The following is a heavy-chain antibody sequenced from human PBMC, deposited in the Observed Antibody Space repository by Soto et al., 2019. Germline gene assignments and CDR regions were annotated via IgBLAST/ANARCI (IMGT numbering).Heavy chain of an antibody. V-gene: IGHV1-69*10. CDR3: ARESFPSVVTREFDY. Sequence: SVKVSCKASGGTFSSYAISWVRQAPGQGLEWMGGIIPIFGIANYAQKFQGRVTITADKSTSTAYMELSSLRSEDTAVYYCARESFPSVVTREFDYWGQGTLVTVSS. J-gene: IGHJ4*02. CDR1: GGTFSSYA. CDR2: IIPIFGIA. D-gene: IGHD2-21*02.